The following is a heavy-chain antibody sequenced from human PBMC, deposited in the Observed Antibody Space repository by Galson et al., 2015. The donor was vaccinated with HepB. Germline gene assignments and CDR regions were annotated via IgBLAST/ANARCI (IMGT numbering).Heavy chain of an antibody. CDR2: FDPEDGET. Sequence: SVKVSCKVSGYTLTELSMHWVRQAPGKGPEWMGGFDPEDGETIYAQKFQGRVTMTEDTSTDTAYMELSSLRSEDTAVYYCATDVVRTVTTVSPFDYWGQGTLVTVSS. CDR1: GYTLTELS. CDR3: ATDVVRTVTTVSPFDY. J-gene: IGHJ4*02. V-gene: IGHV1-24*01. D-gene: IGHD4-17*01.